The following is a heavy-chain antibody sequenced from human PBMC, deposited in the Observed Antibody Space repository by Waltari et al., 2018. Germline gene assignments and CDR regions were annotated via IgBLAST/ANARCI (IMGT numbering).Heavy chain of an antibody. CDR2: VSADGEST. CDR3: AKDLMLREMSSMFVFDM. V-gene: IGHV3-23*01. D-gene: IGHD3-10*01. Sequence: EVQLLESGGGLEQPGGSLRLACAASGFAFTNYAMNWVRQAPGEGVEGVATVSADGESTYYADSVKGRFTVSRDNSKNTVQLQMNSLRLEDTAVYFCAKDLMLREMSSMFVFDMWGQGTMVTVSS. CDR1: GFAFTNYA. J-gene: IGHJ3*02.